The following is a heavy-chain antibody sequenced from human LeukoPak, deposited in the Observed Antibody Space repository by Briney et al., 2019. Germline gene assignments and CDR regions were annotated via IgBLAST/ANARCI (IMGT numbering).Heavy chain of an antibody. V-gene: IGHV4-39*07. CDR3: ARDHWSSGRAHYNWFDP. CDR2: IYYSGRT. CDR1: GGSISSGSYY. D-gene: IGHD6-19*01. Sequence: SETLSLTCTVSGGSISSGSYYWGWIRQPPGKGLEWIGSIYYSGRTYYNPSLKSRVTISVDTSKNQFSLKLSSVTAADTAVYYCARDHWSSGRAHYNWFDPWGQGTLVTVSS. J-gene: IGHJ5*02.